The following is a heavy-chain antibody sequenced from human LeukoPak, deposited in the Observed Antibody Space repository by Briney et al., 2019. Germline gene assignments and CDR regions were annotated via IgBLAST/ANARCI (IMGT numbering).Heavy chain of an antibody. CDR3: AKQMVERQQDYYMDV. V-gene: IGHV3-30*02. CDR2: IRHDESNK. CDR1: GFTLSSYG. Sequence: GGSLRLAGVASGFTLSSYGMHWLRQAPGKGLHRVAFIRHDESNKFYADSVKGRFTISRDNSKNTLYLQMSSLRAEDTALYYCAKQMVERQQDYYMDVWGKGTSVTVSS. J-gene: IGHJ6*03. D-gene: IGHD2-15*01.